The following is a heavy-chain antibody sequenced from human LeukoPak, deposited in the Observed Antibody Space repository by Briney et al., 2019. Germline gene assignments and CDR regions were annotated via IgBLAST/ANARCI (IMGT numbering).Heavy chain of an antibody. CDR2: INHSGST. Sequence: PSETLSLTCAVYGGSFSGYYWSWLRQPPGKGLEWMGQINHSGSTNYNPSLKSRVTISVDTSKNQFSLKLSSVTAADTAVYYCARGPDSSSRHGADWFDPWGQGTLVTVSS. V-gene: IGHV4-34*01. CDR3: ARGPDSSSRHGADWFDP. CDR1: GGSFSGYY. J-gene: IGHJ5*02. D-gene: IGHD6-13*01.